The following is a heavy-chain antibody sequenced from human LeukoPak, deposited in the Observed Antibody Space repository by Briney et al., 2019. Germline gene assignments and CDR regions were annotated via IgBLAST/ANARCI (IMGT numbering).Heavy chain of an antibody. CDR1: GYTLTELS. CDR3: ARDALDYYDSSGVDY. J-gene: IGHJ4*02. Sequence: ASVKVSCKVSGYTLTELSMHWVRQAPGKGLEWMGGFDPEDGETIYAQKFQGRVTMTEDTSTDTAYMELRSLRSDDTAVYYCARDALDYYDSSGVDYWGQGTLVTVSS. V-gene: IGHV1-24*01. CDR2: FDPEDGET. D-gene: IGHD3-22*01.